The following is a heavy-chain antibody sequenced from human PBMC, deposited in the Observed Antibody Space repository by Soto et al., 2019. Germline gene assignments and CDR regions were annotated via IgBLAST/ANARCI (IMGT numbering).Heavy chain of an antibody. CDR3: ARWVAGGADC. V-gene: IGHV3-72*01. Sequence: EVQLVESGGGLVQPGGSLRLSCAASGFTSSDHYMDWVRQAPGKGLEWLGRTRNKANSYTTEYAPSVKGRFTISRDDSKNSLYLQMNSLKTEDTAVYYCARWVAGGADCWGQGTQVTVSS. CDR1: GFTSSDHY. J-gene: IGHJ4*02. D-gene: IGHD1-26*01. CDR2: TRNKANSYTT.